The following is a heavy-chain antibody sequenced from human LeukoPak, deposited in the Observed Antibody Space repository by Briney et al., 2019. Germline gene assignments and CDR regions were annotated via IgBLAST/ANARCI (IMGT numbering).Heavy chain of an antibody. CDR1: GGTFSSYA. J-gene: IGHJ4*02. Sequence: ASVKVSCKASGGTFSSYAISWVRQAPGQGLEWMGGIIPIFGTANYAQKFQGRVTITADESTSTAYMELSSLRSEDTAVYYCARDSFGHDNDFDYWGQGTLVTVSS. D-gene: IGHD3-10*01. CDR2: IIPIFGTA. V-gene: IGHV1-69*13. CDR3: ARDSFGHDNDFDY.